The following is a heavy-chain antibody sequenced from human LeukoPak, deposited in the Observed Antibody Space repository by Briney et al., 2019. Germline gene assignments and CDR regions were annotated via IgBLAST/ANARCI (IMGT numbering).Heavy chain of an antibody. CDR1: GGTFSSYA. CDR2: ISAYNGNT. J-gene: IGHJ4*02. V-gene: IGHV1-18*01. D-gene: IGHD1-26*01. CDR3: ARSSRLSIVGATTPFGY. Sequence: GASVKVSCKASGGTFSSYAISWVRQAPGQGLEWMGWISAYNGNTNYAQKLQGRVTMTTDTSTSTAYMELRSLRSDDTAVYYCARSSRLSIVGATTPFGYWGQGTLVTVSS.